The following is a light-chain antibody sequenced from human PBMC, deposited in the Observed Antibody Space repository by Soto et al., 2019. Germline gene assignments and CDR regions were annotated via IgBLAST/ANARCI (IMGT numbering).Light chain of an antibody. CDR2: GAS. Sequence: EIVLTQSPGTLSLSPGERATLSCRASQSVSSTYLGWYQQKPGQAPRLRIYGASSRATGIPDSFSGSGSGTDFSLTISRLEPADFAVYYCQLYGSSPPRTVGHATKVEIK. V-gene: IGKV3-20*01. J-gene: IGKJ1*01. CDR3: QLYGSSPPRT. CDR1: QSVSSTY.